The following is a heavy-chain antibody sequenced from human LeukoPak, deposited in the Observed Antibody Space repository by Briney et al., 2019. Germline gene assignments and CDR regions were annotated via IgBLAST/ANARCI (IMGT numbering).Heavy chain of an antibody. Sequence: SETLSLTCTVSGGSISSGGYYWSWIRQPPGKGLEWIGYIYYSGSTYYNPSLKSRVTISVDTSKNQFSLKLSSVTAADTAVYYCARDDTMVRGVTGFDYWGQGTLVTVSS. J-gene: IGHJ4*02. CDR2: IYYSGST. CDR3: ARDDTMVRGVTGFDY. D-gene: IGHD3-10*01. V-gene: IGHV4-30-4*01. CDR1: GGSISSGGYY.